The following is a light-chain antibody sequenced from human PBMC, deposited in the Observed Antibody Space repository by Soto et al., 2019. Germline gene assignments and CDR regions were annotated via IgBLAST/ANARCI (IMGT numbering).Light chain of an antibody. CDR2: DAS. CDR1: QSVSSN. Sequence: EIVLTQSPATLSLSPLERATLSFMASQSVSSNLAWYQQKAGPPTRLLIYDASNRTTVTPARFGGGGSGTYFTPTSSLQSPEYAAVYYHQYSSYPSAFGQGTRLDIK. J-gene: IGKJ5*01. V-gene: IGKV3-11*01. CDR3: QYSSYPSA.